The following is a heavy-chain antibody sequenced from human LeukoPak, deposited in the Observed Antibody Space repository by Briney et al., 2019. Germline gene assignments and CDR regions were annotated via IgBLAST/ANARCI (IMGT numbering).Heavy chain of an antibody. CDR2: IYHSGST. D-gene: IGHD3-10*01. V-gene: IGHV4-4*02. CDR1: GGSISSSNW. Sequence: PSGTLSLTCAVSGGSISSSNWWSWVRQPPGKGLEWIGEIYHSGSTNYNPSLKSRVTISVDTSKNQFSLKLSSVTAADMAVYYCARTRYYYNSRSYGAPYYFDYWGQGTLVTVSS. J-gene: IGHJ4*02. CDR3: ARTRYYYNSRSYGAPYYFDY.